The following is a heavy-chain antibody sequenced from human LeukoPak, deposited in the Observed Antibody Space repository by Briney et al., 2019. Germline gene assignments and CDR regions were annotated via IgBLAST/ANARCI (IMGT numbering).Heavy chain of an antibody. V-gene: IGHV4-4*07. CDR1: GGSISSHY. Sequence: PSETLSLTCTVSGGSISSHYWSWIRQPPWKGLEWIGRIYTSGSTNYNPSLKSRVTMSVDTSKNQFSLKLSSVTAADTAVYYCARDIVVVPAARDYYYYYYMDVWGKGTTVTVSS. CDR3: ARDIVVVPAARDYYYYYYMDV. J-gene: IGHJ6*03. CDR2: IYTSGST. D-gene: IGHD2-2*01.